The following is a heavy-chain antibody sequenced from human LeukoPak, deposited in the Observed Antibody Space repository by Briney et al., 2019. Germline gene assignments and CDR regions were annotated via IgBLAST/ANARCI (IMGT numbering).Heavy chain of an antibody. Sequence: SETLSLTCTVSGGSISSGGYYWSWIRQPPGKGLEWIGYIYHSGSTYYNPSLKSRVTISVDTSKNQFSLKLSSVTAADTAVYYCARVDSSSWNWYFDLWGRGTLVTVSS. J-gene: IGHJ2*01. CDR3: ARVDSSSWNWYFDL. CDR2: IYHSGST. CDR1: GGSISSGGYY. D-gene: IGHD6-13*01. V-gene: IGHV4-61*08.